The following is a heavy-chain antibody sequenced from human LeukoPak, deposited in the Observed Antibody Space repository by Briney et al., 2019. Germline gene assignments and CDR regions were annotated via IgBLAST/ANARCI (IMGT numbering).Heavy chain of an antibody. CDR3: ARGDYSDYYYYMDV. CDR1: GFTFDDYG. Sequence: GGSLRLSCAASGFTFDDYGMSWVRQAPGKGLEWVSGINWNGGSTGYADSVKGRFTTSRDNAKNSLYLQMNSLRAEDTALYYCARGDYSDYYYYMDVWGKGTTVTVSS. CDR2: INWNGGST. J-gene: IGHJ6*03. V-gene: IGHV3-20*04. D-gene: IGHD4-17*01.